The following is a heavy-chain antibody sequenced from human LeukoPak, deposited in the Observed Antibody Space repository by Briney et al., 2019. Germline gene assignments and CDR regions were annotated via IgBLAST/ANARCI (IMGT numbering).Heavy chain of an antibody. CDR3: ARDRYYGSGFHYFDY. D-gene: IGHD3-10*01. CDR2: IYYGGNT. V-gene: IGHV4-59*01. J-gene: IGHJ4*02. CDR1: GGSISNYY. Sequence: PSETLSLTCTVSGGSISNYYWSWIRQPPGKGLEWIGYIYYGGNTNYNPSLKSRVTISVDTSKNQFSLKLSSVTAADTAVYYCARDRYYGSGFHYFDYWGQGTLVTVSS.